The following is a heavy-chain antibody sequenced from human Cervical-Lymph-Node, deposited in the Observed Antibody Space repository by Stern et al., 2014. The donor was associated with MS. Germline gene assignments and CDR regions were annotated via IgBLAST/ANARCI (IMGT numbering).Heavy chain of an antibody. J-gene: IGHJ6*02. CDR2: MHPNSTNT. V-gene: IGHV1-8*01. CDR3: ARLRGYLVPAAHYYYYGMDV. Sequence: MQLVESGAEVKKPGASVKVSCKASGYSFTNYDINWVRQATGQGLEWMGWMHPNSTNTVYAQKFQDRVTMTRDTSLGTAYMELSSLTSEDTAVYYCARLRGYLVPAAHYYYYGMDVWGQGTTFTVSS. CDR1: GYSFTNYD. D-gene: IGHD2-2*01.